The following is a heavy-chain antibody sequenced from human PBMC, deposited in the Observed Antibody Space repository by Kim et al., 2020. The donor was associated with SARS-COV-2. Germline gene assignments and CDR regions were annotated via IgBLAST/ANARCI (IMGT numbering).Heavy chain of an antibody. CDR3: AKDIECSANH. J-gene: IGHJ1*01. CDR2: ISWNGESA. V-gene: IGHV3-43D*03. Sequence: GGSLRLSCAASGFTFRDYAMHWVRQAPGKGLEWVSVISWNGESAYYTDSVKGRFTISRDNSKNSLYLQMNSLRPEDTALYYCAKDIECSANHCGQGTLV. CDR1: GFTFRDYA. D-gene: IGHD3-3*01.